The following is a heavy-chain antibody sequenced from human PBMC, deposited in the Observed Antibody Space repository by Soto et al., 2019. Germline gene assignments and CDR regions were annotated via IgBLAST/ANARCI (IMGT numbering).Heavy chain of an antibody. CDR3: ARGMTTVTTFDY. D-gene: IGHD4-17*01. Sequence: QLQLQESGSGLVKPSQTLSLTCAVSGGSISSGGYSYNWIRQPPGKGLEWIGYIYHSGSTYYNPCVQGRVTTSVDGSKNLFSRKLSSVTAADTAVYYCARGMTTVTTFDYWGQGTLVTVSS. J-gene: IGHJ4*02. V-gene: IGHV4-30-2*01. CDR1: GGSISSGGYS. CDR2: IYHSGST.